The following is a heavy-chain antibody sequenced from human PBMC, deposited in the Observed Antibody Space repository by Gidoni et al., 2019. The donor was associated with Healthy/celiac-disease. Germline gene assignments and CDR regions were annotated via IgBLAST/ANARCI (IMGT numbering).Heavy chain of an antibody. Sequence: QVQLQESGPGLVKPSETLSLTCTVSGGSISSYYWSWIRQPPGKGLEWIGYIYYSGSTYYNPSLKRRFTISVATSKNQFSLKLSSVTAADTAVYYCAREAVADFYFDYWGQGTLVTVSS. CDR2: IYYSGST. CDR1: GGSISSYY. J-gene: IGHJ4*02. D-gene: IGHD6-19*01. CDR3: AREAVADFYFDY. V-gene: IGHV4-59*01.